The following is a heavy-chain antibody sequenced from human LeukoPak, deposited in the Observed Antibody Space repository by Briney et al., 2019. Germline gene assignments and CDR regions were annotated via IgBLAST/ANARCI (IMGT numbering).Heavy chain of an antibody. V-gene: IGHV4-4*07. CDR1: GGSISSYY. CDR2: IYTSGST. CDR3: ARGRYSSGWDDAFDI. Sequence: SETLSLTCTVSGGSISSYYWSWIRQPPGKGLEWIGRIYTSGSTNYNPSLKSRVTMSVDTSKNQFSLKLSSVTAADTAVYYCARGRYSSGWDDAFDIWGQGTMVTVSS. D-gene: IGHD6-19*01. J-gene: IGHJ3*02.